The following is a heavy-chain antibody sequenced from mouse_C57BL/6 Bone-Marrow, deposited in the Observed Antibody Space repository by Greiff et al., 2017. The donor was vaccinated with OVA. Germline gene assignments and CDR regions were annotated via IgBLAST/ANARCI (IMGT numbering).Heavy chain of an antibody. Sequence: EVQLQQSGPELVKPGASVKMSCKASGYKFTDYNMHWVKQSHGKSLEWIGYINPNNGGTSYNQKFKGKATLTVNKSSSTAYMELRSLTSEDSAVYYCARGDYYGSSSFDYWGQGTTLTVSS. CDR3: ARGDYYGSSSFDY. D-gene: IGHD1-1*01. J-gene: IGHJ2*01. V-gene: IGHV1-22*01. CDR2: INPNNGGT. CDR1: GYKFTDYN.